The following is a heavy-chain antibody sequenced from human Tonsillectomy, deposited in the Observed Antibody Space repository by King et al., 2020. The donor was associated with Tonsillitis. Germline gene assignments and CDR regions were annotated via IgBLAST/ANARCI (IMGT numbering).Heavy chain of an antibody. CDR2: VTGSGRIT. V-gene: IGHV3-23*04. CDR3: AKDGPTRVVVPSTGSSLFYYGLDV. CDR1: GFTFNSYA. Sequence: VQLVESGGGLVQPGGSLRLSCAASGFTFNSYAMSWVRQAPGKGLEWVSGVTGSGRITDYADSVKGRFTISRDSSKNTLYLQMNSLRAEDTAVYYCAKDGPTRVVVPSTGSSLFYYGLDVWGQGTTVTVSS. D-gene: IGHD2-15*01. J-gene: IGHJ6*02.